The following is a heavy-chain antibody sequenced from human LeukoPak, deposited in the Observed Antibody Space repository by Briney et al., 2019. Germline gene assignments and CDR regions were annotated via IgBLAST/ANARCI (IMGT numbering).Heavy chain of an antibody. V-gene: IGHV4-31*03. CDR1: GGSISSGGYY. CDR3: ARGAIVVVPAAISGKPRGEVYYYGMDV. J-gene: IGHJ6*02. CDR2: IYYSGST. D-gene: IGHD2-2*02. Sequence: SETLSLTCTVSGGSISSGGYYWSWIRQHPGKGLEWIGYIYYSGSTYYNPSLKSRVTISVDTSKNQFSLKLSSVTAADTAVYYCARGAIVVVPAAISGKPRGEVYYYGMDVWGQGTTVTVSS.